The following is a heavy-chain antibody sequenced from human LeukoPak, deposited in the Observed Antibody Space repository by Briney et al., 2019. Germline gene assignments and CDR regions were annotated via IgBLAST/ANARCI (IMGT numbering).Heavy chain of an antibody. V-gene: IGHV3-74*01. CDR2: ITNDGSST. J-gene: IGHJ6*02. Sequence: GGSLRLSCAASGLTFSSHWMHWVRQAPGKGLVWVSRITNDGSSTTYADSVKGRFTISRDNSKNTLYLQMNSLRAEDTAVYYCAGDQIIVATILDYYYGMDVWGQGTTVTVSS. D-gene: IGHD5-12*01. CDR3: AGDQIIVATILDYYYGMDV. CDR1: GLTFSSHW.